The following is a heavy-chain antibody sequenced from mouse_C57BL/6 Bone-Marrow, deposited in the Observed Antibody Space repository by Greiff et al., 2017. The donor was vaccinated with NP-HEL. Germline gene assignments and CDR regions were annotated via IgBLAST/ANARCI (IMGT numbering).Heavy chain of an antibody. J-gene: IGHJ1*03. V-gene: IGHV3-6*01. CDR2: ISYDGSN. CDR1: GYSITSGYY. Sequence: EVKLMESGPGLVKPSQSLSLTCSVTGYSITSGYYWNWIRQFPGNKLEWMGYISYDGSNNYNPSLKNRISITRDTSKNQFFLKLNSVTTEDTATYYCARDYDGYSYWYFDVWGTGTTVTVSS. CDR3: ARDYDGYSYWYFDV. D-gene: IGHD2-3*01.